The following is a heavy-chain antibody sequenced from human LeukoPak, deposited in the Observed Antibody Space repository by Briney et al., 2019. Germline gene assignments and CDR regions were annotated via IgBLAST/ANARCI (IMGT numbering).Heavy chain of an antibody. CDR3: ARDGGSYFRYYMDV. V-gene: IGHV4-4*07. J-gene: IGHJ6*03. D-gene: IGHD1-26*01. CDR2: IYTSGSP. CDR1: GGSISGFY. Sequence: AETLSLTCTVSGGSISGFYWSWFRQPAGKGLEWIGRIYTSGSPNYNPSLKSRVTISLDKSTNQFSLTLSSVTAADTAMYYCARDGGSYFRYYMDVWGKGTTVTVSS.